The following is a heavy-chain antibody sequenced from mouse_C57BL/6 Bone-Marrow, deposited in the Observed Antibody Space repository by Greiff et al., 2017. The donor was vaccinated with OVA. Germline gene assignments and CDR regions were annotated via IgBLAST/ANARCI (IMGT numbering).Heavy chain of an antibody. V-gene: IGHV1-18*01. CDR3: AVRWAMDY. CDR2: INPNNGGT. Sequence: EVQLQQSGPELVKPGASVKIPCKASGYTFTDYNMDWVKQSHGKSLEWIGDINPNNGGTINNQKFKGKATLTVDKSSSTAYMELRSLTSEDTAVYYCAVRWAMDYWGQGTSVTVSS. D-gene: IGHD1-1*01. J-gene: IGHJ4*01. CDR1: GYTFTDYN.